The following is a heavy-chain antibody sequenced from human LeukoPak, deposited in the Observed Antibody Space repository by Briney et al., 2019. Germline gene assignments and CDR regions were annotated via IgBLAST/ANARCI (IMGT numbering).Heavy chain of an antibody. CDR1: GFTFSSYG. CDR3: ARDMIPYGMDV. CDR2: IWYDGSNK. Sequence: GGSLRLSCAASGFTFSSYGMHWVRQAPGKGLEWVAVIWYDGSNKYYADSVKGQFTISRDNSKNTLYLQMNSLRAEDTAVYYCARDMIPYGMDVWGQGTTVTVSS. V-gene: IGHV3-33*01. J-gene: IGHJ6*02. D-gene: IGHD3-16*01.